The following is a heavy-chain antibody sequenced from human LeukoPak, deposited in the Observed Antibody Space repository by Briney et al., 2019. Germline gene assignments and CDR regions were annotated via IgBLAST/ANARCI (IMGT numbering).Heavy chain of an antibody. D-gene: IGHD2-15*01. CDR2: IYPGDSDT. J-gene: IGHJ4*02. CDR3: ALNPRGYCSGGRCYIGY. Sequence: GESLKISCKGSGYSFTNYWIGWVRQMPGKGLEWMEIIYPGDSDTRYSPSLQDQVTISADKSISTAYLQWSSLKASDTAMYYCALNPRGYCSGGRCYIGYWGQGTLVTVSS. V-gene: IGHV5-51*01. CDR1: GYSFTNYW.